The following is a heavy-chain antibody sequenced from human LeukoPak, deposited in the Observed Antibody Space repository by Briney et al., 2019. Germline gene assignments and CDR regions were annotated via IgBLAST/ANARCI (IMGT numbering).Heavy chain of an antibody. CDR2: ISGSGGST. V-gene: IGHV3-23*01. J-gene: IGHJ4*02. CDR3: SRGGSYYSIDY. Sequence: GGSLRLSCAASGFTFSSYAMNWVRQAPGKGLEWDLAISGSGGSTYYADSVKGRFTISRDNAKNTLYLQMNSLRAEDTAVYYCSRGGSYYSIDYWGQGTLVTVSS. CDR1: GFTFSSYA. D-gene: IGHD1-26*01.